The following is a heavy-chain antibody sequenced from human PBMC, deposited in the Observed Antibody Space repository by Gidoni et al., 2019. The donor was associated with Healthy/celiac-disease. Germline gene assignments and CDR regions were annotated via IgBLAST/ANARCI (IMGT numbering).Heavy chain of an antibody. D-gene: IGHD2-15*01. V-gene: IGHV3-13*01. CDR2: IGTAGDT. Sequence: EVQLVESGGGLVQPGGSLRLSCAASGFTFSSYDMHWVRQATGKGLEWVAAIGTAGDTYYPGSGKGRFTISRENAKNSLYLQMNSLRAGDTAVYYCARGRMDAFDIWGQGTMVTVSS. CDR3: ARGRMDAFDI. J-gene: IGHJ3*02. CDR1: GFTFSSYD.